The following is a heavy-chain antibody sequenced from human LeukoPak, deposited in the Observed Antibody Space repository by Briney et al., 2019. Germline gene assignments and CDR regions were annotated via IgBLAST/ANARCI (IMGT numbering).Heavy chain of an antibody. V-gene: IGHV3-48*03. CDR1: GFSLRSSE. J-gene: IGHJ3*02. CDR2: INSADNVE. D-gene: IGHD6-6*01. Sequence: PGGSLRLSCAASGFSLRSSEMNWVRQAPGKGPEWVAHINSADNVEYYTDSVRGRFTMSRDNAKDLLYLQMNSLRDEDTAVYYCARGPSIAARYDAFDIWGQGTMVTVSS. CDR3: ARGPSIAARYDAFDI.